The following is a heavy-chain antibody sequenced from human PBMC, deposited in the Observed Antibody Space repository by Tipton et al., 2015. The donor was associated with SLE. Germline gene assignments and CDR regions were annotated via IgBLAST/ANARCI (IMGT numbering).Heavy chain of an antibody. J-gene: IGHJ5*02. CDR2: IYYIGST. Sequence: LRLSCTVSGGSISSYYWSWIRQPPGKGLEWIGYIYYIGSTNYNPSLKSRVTISVDTSKNKFSLKLSSVTAADTAVYYCARRIVGATTGWFDPWGQGTLVTVSS. V-gene: IGHV4-59*01. CDR1: GGSISSYY. CDR3: ARRIVGATTGWFDP. D-gene: IGHD1-26*01.